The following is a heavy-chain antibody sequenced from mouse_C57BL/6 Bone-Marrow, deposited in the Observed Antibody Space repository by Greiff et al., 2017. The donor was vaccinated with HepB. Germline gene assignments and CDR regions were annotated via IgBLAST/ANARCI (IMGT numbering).Heavy chain of an antibody. V-gene: IGHV5-6*01. Sequence: EVQGVESGGDLVKPGGSLKLSCAASGFTFSSYGMSWVRQTPDKRLEWVATISSGGSYTYYPDSVKGRFTISRDNAKNTLYLQMSSLKSEDTAMYYCARHLSGTTVVAPFAYWGQGTLVTVSA. CDR3: ARHLSGTTVVAPFAY. D-gene: IGHD1-1*01. CDR2: ISSGGSYT. CDR1: GFTFSSYG. J-gene: IGHJ3*01.